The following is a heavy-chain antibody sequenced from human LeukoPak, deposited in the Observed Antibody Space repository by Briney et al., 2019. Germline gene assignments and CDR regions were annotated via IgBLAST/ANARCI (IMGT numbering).Heavy chain of an antibody. D-gene: IGHD2-2*02. CDR1: GFTFSSYW. CDR2: IKQDGSEK. Sequence: GGSLRLSCAASGFTFSSYWMSWVRQAPGKGLEWVANIKQDGSEKYYVDSVKGRFTISRDNAKNSLYLQMNGLRAEDTAVYYCARDRGGRYCSSTSCHIRDYWGQGTLVTVSS. CDR3: ARDRGGRYCSSTSCHIRDY. V-gene: IGHV3-7*01. J-gene: IGHJ4*02.